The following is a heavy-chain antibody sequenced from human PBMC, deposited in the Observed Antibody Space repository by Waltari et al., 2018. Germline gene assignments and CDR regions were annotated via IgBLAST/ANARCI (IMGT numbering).Heavy chain of an antibody. Sequence: EVQLVQSGAEVKKPGATVKISCKASGYTFTDYYMHWVQQAPGKGLEWMGRVDPTEGETIYAEKFQGRVTITADTSTDTAYMELSSLRSEDTAVYYCASLYCSSTSCQGDYWGQGTLVTVSS. J-gene: IGHJ4*02. CDR2: VDPTEGET. D-gene: IGHD2-2*01. V-gene: IGHV1-69-2*01. CDR3: ASLYCSSTSCQGDY. CDR1: GYTFTDYY.